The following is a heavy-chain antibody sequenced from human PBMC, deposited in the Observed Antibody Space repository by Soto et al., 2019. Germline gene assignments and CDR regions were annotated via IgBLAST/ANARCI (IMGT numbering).Heavy chain of an antibody. V-gene: IGHV3-72*01. J-gene: IGHJ4*02. D-gene: IGHD3-22*01. Sequence: EVQLVESGGGLVQPGGSLGLPCAAFGSTLSAPSINGVRRVPGKGLEWVAGSREKAQGYSTAYAAPVKGRFTTSRDESKNSVYLQMNSLKTEDTAVYYCVRATYFSDSSGYTRCFDYWGQGTLVTVSS. CDR2: SREKAQGYST. CDR1: GSTLSAPS. CDR3: VRATYFSDSSGYTRCFDY.